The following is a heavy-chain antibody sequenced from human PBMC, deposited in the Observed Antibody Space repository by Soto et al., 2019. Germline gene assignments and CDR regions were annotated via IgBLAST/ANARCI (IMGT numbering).Heavy chain of an antibody. D-gene: IGHD4-4*01. CDR3: AKDRPRATVTYYYYYGMDV. V-gene: IGHV3-30*18. CDR1: GFTFSSYG. J-gene: IGHJ6*02. Sequence: PGGSLRLSCAASGFTFSSYGMHGVRQAPGKGLEWVAVISYDGSNKYYADSVKGRFTISRDNSKNTLYLQMNSLRAEDTAVYYCAKDRPRATVTYYYYYGMDVWGQGTTVTVSS. CDR2: ISYDGSNK.